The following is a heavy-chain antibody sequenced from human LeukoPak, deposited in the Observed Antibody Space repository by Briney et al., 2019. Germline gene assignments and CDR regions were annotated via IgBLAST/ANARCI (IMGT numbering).Heavy chain of an antibody. V-gene: IGHV3-30*18. Sequence: GGSLRLSCAASGFTFSSYGMHWVRQAPGKGLEWVAVISYDGSNKYYADSVKGRFTISRDNSKNTLYLQMNSLRAEDTAVYYCAKDASGSYWGAYFDYWGQGTLVTVSS. J-gene: IGHJ4*02. D-gene: IGHD1-26*01. CDR3: AKDASGSYWGAYFDY. CDR1: GFTFSSYG. CDR2: ISYDGSNK.